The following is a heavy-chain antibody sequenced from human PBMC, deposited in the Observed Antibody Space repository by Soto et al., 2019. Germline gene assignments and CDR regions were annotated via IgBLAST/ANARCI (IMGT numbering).Heavy chain of an antibody. D-gene: IGHD3-22*01. CDR1: GYTFTSYG. CDR2: ISAYNGNT. V-gene: IGHV1-18*01. Sequence: ASVKVSCKASGYTFTSYGISWVRQAPGQGLEWMGWISAYNGNTNYAQKLQGRVTMTTDTSTSTAYMELRSLRSDDTAVYYCARDLYYYDSSGYDYCGQGTLVTVSS. J-gene: IGHJ4*02. CDR3: ARDLYYYDSSGYDY.